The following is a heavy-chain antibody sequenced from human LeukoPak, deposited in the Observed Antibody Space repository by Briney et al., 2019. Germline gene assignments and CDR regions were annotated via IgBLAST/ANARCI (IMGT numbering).Heavy chain of an antibody. CDR2: IYPGDSNT. J-gene: IGHJ4*02. Sequence: GESLKIPCKGSGYSFPDYWIGWVRQMPGKGLEWMGIIYPGDSNTVYSPSFQGQVTISADKSVSTAYLQWSSLKASDTAMYYCARGIAAVGTDYFDYWGQGTLVTVPS. CDR3: ARGIAAVGTDYFDY. V-gene: IGHV5-51*01. D-gene: IGHD6-13*01. CDR1: GYSFPDYW.